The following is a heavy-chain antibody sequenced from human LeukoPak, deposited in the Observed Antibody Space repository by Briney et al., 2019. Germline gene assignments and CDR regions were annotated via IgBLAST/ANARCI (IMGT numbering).Heavy chain of an antibody. Sequence: PGGSLRLSCAASGFTLGSYGMHWVRQAPGKGLEWVASISYDGSNEYYGDSVKGRFSVSRDNSKNTLYLHMNSLRAEDTAVYYRAKEREMATRYYFDYWGQGTLVTVSS. CDR2: ISYDGSNE. D-gene: IGHD5-24*01. CDR3: AKEREMATRYYFDY. CDR1: GFTLGSYG. V-gene: IGHV3-30*18. J-gene: IGHJ4*02.